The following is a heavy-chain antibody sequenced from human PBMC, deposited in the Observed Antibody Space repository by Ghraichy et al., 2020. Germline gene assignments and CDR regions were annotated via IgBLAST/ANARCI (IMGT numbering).Heavy chain of an antibody. V-gene: IGHV4-38-2*02. CDR3: ARDYGDYARLLVWFDP. CDR2: IYHGGST. J-gene: IGHJ5*02. CDR1: GYSISSGYY. D-gene: IGHD4-17*01. Sequence: SETLSLTCTVSGYSISSGYYWGWFRQPPGKGLEWIGSIYHGGSTYYNPSLKSRVTISVDTSKNQFSLKLSSVTAADTAVYYCARDYGDYARLLVWFDPWGQGTLVTVSS.